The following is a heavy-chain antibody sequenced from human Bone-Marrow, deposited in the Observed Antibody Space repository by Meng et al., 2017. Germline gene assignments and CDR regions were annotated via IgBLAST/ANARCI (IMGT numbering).Heavy chain of an antibody. CDR2: IIPIFGTA. Sequence: SVKVSCKASGGTFSSYAISWVRQAPGQGLEWMGGIIPIFGTANYAQKFQGRVTITADESTSTAYMELSSLRSEDTAVYYCARADMVRGVIKLAKPSLSYFDYWGQGTLVTVSS. J-gene: IGHJ4*02. CDR1: GGTFSSYA. CDR3: ARADMVRGVIKLAKPSLSYFDY. V-gene: IGHV1-69*13. D-gene: IGHD3-10*01.